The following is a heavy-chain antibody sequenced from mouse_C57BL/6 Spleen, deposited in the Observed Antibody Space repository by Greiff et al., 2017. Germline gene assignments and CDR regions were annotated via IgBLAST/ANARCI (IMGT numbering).Heavy chain of an antibody. CDR3: ARIWDGSLDY. D-gene: IGHD1-1*01. Sequence: EVQLQQSGPELVKPGASVKIPCKASGYTFTDYNMDWVKQSHGKSLEWIGDINPNNGGNIYNQKFKGKGTFTVDQSSSTAYMELRSLTSEDTAVYYCARIWDGSLDYWGQGTTLTVSS. J-gene: IGHJ2*01. CDR1: GYTFTDYN. V-gene: IGHV1-18*01. CDR2: INPNNGGN.